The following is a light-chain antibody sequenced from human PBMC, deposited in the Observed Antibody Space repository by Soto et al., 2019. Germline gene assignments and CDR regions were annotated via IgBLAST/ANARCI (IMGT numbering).Light chain of an antibody. CDR3: QQLAT. J-gene: IGKJ1*01. V-gene: IGKV3-20*01. Sequence: EIVLTQSPGTLSLSPGERVTLSCRASQSVRSNYLAWYQQKVGQAPRLLIYGASRRATGIPDRFSGSGSGTDFTLTISRLEPEDFGMYYCQQLATFGQGTKVEI. CDR1: QSVRSNY. CDR2: GAS.